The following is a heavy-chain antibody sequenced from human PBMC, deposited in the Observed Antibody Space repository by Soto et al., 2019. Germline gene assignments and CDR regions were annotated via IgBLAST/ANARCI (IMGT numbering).Heavy chain of an antibody. CDR1: GGTFSSYA. CDR3: ARVVDIVLVPAAMFGPTTYYYYGMDA. CDR2: IIPIFGTA. J-gene: IGHJ6*02. V-gene: IGHV1-69*13. Sequence: SVKVSCKASGGTFSSYAISWVRQAPGQGLEWMGGIIPIFGTANYAQKFQGRVTITADESTSTAYMELSSLRSEDTAVYYCARVVDIVLVPAAMFGPTTYYYYGMDAWGQGTTVTVS. D-gene: IGHD2-2*01.